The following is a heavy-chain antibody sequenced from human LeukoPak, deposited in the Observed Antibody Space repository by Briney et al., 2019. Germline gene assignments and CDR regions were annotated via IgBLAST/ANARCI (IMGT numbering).Heavy chain of an antibody. D-gene: IGHD5-12*01. CDR1: GFIFNNYW. Sequence: PGGSLRLSCAASGFIFNNYWMSWVRQAPGKGLEWVANIDQDGSQKNYVDSVKGRFTISRDNAKNTVYVQMNSLRAEDTAVYYGLVTTRSYAFDFWGQGTMVTVSS. CDR3: LVTTRSYAFDF. CDR2: IDQDGSQK. V-gene: IGHV3-7*01. J-gene: IGHJ3*01.